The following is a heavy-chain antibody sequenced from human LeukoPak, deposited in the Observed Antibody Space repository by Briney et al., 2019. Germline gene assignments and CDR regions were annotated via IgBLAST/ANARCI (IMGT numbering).Heavy chain of an antibody. V-gene: IGHV3-30*04. J-gene: IGHJ4*02. Sequence: GGSLRLSCEASGFTFSRYAIHWVRQAPGKGLEWVAVISYDGTNEYFADSVKGRFTISRSNSKNTVYLQMNSLRTDDTALYYCARDASSDYDLGRYYFDHWGQGTLVTVSS. CDR2: ISYDGTNE. CDR1: GFTFSRYA. CDR3: ARDASSDYDLGRYYFDH. D-gene: IGHD5-12*01.